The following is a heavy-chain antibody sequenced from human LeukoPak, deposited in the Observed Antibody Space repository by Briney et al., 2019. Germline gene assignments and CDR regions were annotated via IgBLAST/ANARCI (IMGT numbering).Heavy chain of an antibody. J-gene: IGHJ2*01. Sequence: SETLSLTCTVSGGSISSGGYYWSWIRQPPGKGLEWIGYIYHSGSTYYNPSLKSRVTISVDRSKNQFSLKLSSVTAADTAVYYCARVGSAARRYFDLWGRGTLVTVSS. V-gene: IGHV4-30-2*01. D-gene: IGHD6-6*01. CDR1: GGSISSGGYY. CDR3: ARVGSAARRYFDL. CDR2: IYHSGST.